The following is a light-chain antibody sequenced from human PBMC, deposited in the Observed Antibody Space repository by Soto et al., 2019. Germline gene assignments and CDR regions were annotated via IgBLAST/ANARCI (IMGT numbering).Light chain of an antibody. CDR1: YSDVSSDNH. CDR2: EVN. J-gene: IGLJ1*01. V-gene: IGLV2-18*02. Sequence: QSVLTQPPSVSGSPGQSVTISCTGTYSDVSSDNHVSWYQQPPGSAPKLMIYEVNSRPWGVPDRFSGSRSGNTASLTISGLQADDEADYYCASYTTSITYVFGSGTKVTVL. CDR3: ASYTTSITYV.